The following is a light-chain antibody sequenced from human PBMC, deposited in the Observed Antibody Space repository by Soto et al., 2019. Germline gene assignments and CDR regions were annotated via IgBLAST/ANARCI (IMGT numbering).Light chain of an antibody. CDR3: AAWDDSLSGV. Sequence: QSVLTQPPSASGTPGQRVTISCSGSSSNIGSNYVYWYQQLPGTAPKLLIYRNNQRPSGLPDRFSGSKSGTSASLAISGLRSEDEADSYCAAWDDSLSGVFGGGTKLTVL. V-gene: IGLV1-47*01. J-gene: IGLJ2*01. CDR1: SSNIGSNY. CDR2: RNN.